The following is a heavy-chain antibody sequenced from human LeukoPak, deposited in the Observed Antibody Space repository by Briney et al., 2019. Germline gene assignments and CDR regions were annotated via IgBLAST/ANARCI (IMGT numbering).Heavy chain of an antibody. CDR3: ARTTNGSGSYEDYYYYYYYMDV. D-gene: IGHD3-10*01. CDR1: GFTFSSYG. CDR2: IRYDGSNK. J-gene: IGHJ6*03. V-gene: IGHV3-30*02. Sequence: GGSLRLSCAASGFTFSSYGMHWVRQAPGKGLEWVAFIRYDGSNKYYADSVKGRFTISRDNSKNTLYLQMNSLRAEDTAVYYCARTTNGSGSYEDYYYYYYYMDVWGKGTTVTVSS.